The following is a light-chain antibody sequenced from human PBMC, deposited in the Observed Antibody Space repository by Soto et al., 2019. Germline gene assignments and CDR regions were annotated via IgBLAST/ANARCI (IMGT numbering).Light chain of an antibody. CDR2: AAS. J-gene: IGKJ4*01. CDR1: HAISTY. CDR3: QQLHTYLLT. V-gene: IGKV1-9*01. Sequence: DIQLTQSPSFLSASIGDSVTITCRASHAISTYLAWYQQKPGKAPNLLVYAASTLHSGVPSRFSGSGSGTEFTLTITSLQPEDVATYYCQQLHTYLLTFGGGTKVQIK.